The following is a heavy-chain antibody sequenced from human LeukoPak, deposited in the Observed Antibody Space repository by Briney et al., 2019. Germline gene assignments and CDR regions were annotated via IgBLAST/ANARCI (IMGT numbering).Heavy chain of an antibody. CDR2: INPNSGGT. CDR3: ARVVFGYYGSGSYYEYFDY. CDR1: GYTFTGYY. Sequence: ASVKVSCKASGYTFTGYYMHWVRQAPGQGLEWMGWINPNSGGTNYAQKFQGRVTITADKSTSTAYMELSSLRSEDTAVYYCARVVFGYYGSGSYYEYFDYWGQGTLVTVSS. V-gene: IGHV1-2*02. J-gene: IGHJ4*02. D-gene: IGHD3-10*01.